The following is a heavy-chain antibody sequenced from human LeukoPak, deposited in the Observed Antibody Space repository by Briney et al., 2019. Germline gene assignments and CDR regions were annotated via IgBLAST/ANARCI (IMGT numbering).Heavy chain of an antibody. Sequence: SETLSLTCTVSGGSISSSNYYWGWIRQPPGKGLEWIGSIHYSGSTYYNPSLKSRVTISVDTSKNQFSLKLSSVTAADTAVFYCARVPPTVVTRWFDPWGQGTLVTVSS. CDR1: GGSISSSNYY. D-gene: IGHD4-23*01. CDR3: ARVPPTVVTRWFDP. J-gene: IGHJ5*02. CDR2: IHYSGST. V-gene: IGHV4-39*07.